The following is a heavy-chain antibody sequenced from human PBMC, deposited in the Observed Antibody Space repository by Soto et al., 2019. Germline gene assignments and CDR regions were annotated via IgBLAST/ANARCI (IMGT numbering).Heavy chain of an antibody. CDR3: AGQYSNGFDY. J-gene: IGHJ4*02. CDR1: GASFSGYY. Sequence: SETLSLTCFVSGASFSGYYWNWIRQPPGKGLEWIGYIYYSGSTNYNPSLKSRVSISVDSSKNQFSLKLTSVTAAETAVYYCAGQYSNGFDYWGQGTLVTVSS. CDR2: IYYSGST. D-gene: IGHD6-19*01. V-gene: IGHV4-59*08.